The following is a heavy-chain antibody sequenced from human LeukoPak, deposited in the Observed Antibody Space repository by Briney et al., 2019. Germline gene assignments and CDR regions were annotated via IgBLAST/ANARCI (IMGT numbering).Heavy chain of an antibody. V-gene: IGHV3-48*01. Sequence: GGSLRLSCAASGFTFSTYTMIWVRQAPGEGLEWVSCISGSSGTKYYADSVKGRFTISRDNAKNSLFLQMNSLRADDTAVYYCARGPSTLFDFWGQGTLVTVSS. D-gene: IGHD2-2*01. CDR3: ARGPSTLFDF. CDR1: GFTFSTYT. CDR2: ISGSSGTK. J-gene: IGHJ4*02.